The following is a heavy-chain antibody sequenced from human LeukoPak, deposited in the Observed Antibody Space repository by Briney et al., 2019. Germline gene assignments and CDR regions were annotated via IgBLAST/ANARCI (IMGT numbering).Heavy chain of an antibody. V-gene: IGHV1-2*02. CDR1: VYTFTLYY. CDR2: INPNSGGT. D-gene: IGHD2-8*01. Sequence: ASVNVSFTASVYTFTLYYMHWVRQAPGQGLEWMGWINPNSGGTNYAQKFQGRVTMTRDTSISTAYMELSRLRSDDTAVYYCARDRSGYCTNGVCSSHPYYYYYYMDVWGKGTTVTVSS. CDR3: ARDRSGYCTNGVCSSHPYYYYYYMDV. J-gene: IGHJ6*03.